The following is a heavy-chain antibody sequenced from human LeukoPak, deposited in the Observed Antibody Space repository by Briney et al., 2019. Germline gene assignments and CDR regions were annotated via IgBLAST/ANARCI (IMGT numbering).Heavy chain of an antibody. J-gene: IGHJ4*02. CDR1: GGSISSDY. V-gene: IGHV4-59*01. CDR3: ARLIPYYFDY. Sequence: SETLSLTCTVSGGSISSDYWSWIRQPPGKGLEWIGYIYCSGSTNYNPSLKSRVTISVDTSKNQFSLRLRSVTAADTAVYYCARLIPYYFDYWGQGILVTVSS. CDR2: IYCSGST.